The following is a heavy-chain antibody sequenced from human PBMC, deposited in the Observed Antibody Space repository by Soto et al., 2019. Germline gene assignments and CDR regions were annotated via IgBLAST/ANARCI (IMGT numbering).Heavy chain of an antibody. CDR1: GYTFTSYG. Sequence: GASVKVSCKASGYTFTSYGISWVRQAPGQGLEWMGWISAYNGNTNYAQKLQGRVTMTTDTSTSTAYMELRSLRSDDTAVYYCARTLGYCSGGSCNLIYFDYWGQGTLVTVSS. J-gene: IGHJ4*02. D-gene: IGHD2-15*01. V-gene: IGHV1-18*01. CDR3: ARTLGYCSGGSCNLIYFDY. CDR2: ISAYNGNT.